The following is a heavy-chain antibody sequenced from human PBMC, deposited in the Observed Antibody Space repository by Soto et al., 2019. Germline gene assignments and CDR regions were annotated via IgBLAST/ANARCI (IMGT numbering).Heavy chain of an antibody. Sequence: PGVSLRLSSEASGFPFGSFAMSGVRQAPGKGLEWVRAITGSGGSKYDADSVTGRFTISRDNSKNTLYMKMNRLRAEDQAVYYCETDGGGPPRKYYFDYRGQGPLVTVYS. CDR3: ETDGGGPPRKYYFDY. V-gene: IGHV3-23*01. CDR2: ITGSGGSK. CDR1: GFPFGSFA. J-gene: IGHJ4*02. D-gene: IGHD3-10*01.